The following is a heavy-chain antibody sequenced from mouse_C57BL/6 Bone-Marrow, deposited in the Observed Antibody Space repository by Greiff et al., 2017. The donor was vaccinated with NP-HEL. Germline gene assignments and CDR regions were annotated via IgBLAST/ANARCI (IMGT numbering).Heavy chain of an antibody. CDR2: INPNNGGN. CDR3: ADCYFY. D-gene: IGHD2-3*01. J-gene: IGHJ3*01. Sequence: VQLHQSGPELVKPGASVKISCKASGYTFTDYYMTWVQQSHGKSLEWIGDINPNNGGNSYNPTFKGKATLTVYKSSSTAFMALRILTSEDSTVYYCADCYFYWGQGTLVTVSA. CDR1: GYTFTDYY. V-gene: IGHV1-26*01.